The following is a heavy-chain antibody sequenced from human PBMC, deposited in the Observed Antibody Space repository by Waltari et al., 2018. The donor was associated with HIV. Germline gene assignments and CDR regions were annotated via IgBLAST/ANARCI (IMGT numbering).Heavy chain of an antibody. CDR2: ISSSSSYI. D-gene: IGHD6-13*01. V-gene: IGHV3-21*01. CDR3: ARVGSSLDY. CDR1: GFTFSSYS. Sequence: EVQLVESGGGLVKPGGSLRLSCASSGFTFSSYSMTWVRQAPGKGLEWVSSISSSSSYIYYADSVKGRFTISRDNAKNSLYLQMNSLRAEDTAVYYCARVGSSLDYWGQGTLVTVSS. J-gene: IGHJ4*02.